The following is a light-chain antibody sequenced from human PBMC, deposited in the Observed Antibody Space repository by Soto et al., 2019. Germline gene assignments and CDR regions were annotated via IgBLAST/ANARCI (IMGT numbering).Light chain of an antibody. CDR2: LNNDGSH. J-gene: IGLJ2*01. CDR1: NGHSSFA. Sequence: QPVLTQSPSASASLGASVKLTCTLSNGHSSFAIAWHQHQPEKGPRYLMKLNNDGSHNKGDGIPDRCSGSSSGAERYLTISSLKSDDEAVDYCQTWGTAPIVGGVTKLTVL. V-gene: IGLV4-69*01. CDR3: QTWGTAPI.